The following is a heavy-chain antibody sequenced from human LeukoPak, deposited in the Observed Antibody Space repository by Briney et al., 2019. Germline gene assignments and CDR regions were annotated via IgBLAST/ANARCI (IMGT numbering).Heavy chain of an antibody. Sequence: SETLSLTCAVSGGSFSGYYWSWIRQPPGKGLEWIGEISHSGSTNYSPSLKSRVTISVDTSKNQFSLNLSSVTAADTAVYYCARALVRATMVWYFDLWGRGTLVTVPS. CDR2: ISHSGST. CDR3: ARALVRATMVWYFDL. J-gene: IGHJ2*01. V-gene: IGHV4-34*01. D-gene: IGHD5-12*01. CDR1: GGSFSGYY.